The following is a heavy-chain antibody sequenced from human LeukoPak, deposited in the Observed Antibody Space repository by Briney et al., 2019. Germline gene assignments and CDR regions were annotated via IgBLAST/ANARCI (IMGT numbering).Heavy chain of an antibody. D-gene: IGHD4/OR15-4a*01. J-gene: IGHJ4*02. CDR2: IWFDGSLK. CDR1: GLTFRGYG. CDR3: ARAGGCNGANCYYDC. Sequence: PGGSLRLSCEVSGLTFRGYGMHWVRQAPGKGLEWVSIIWFDGSLKYYADSVKGRFTISRDDSKNTLYLQMDSLRVEDTAVYYCARAGGCNGANCYYDCWGQGTLVTVSS. V-gene: IGHV3-33*01.